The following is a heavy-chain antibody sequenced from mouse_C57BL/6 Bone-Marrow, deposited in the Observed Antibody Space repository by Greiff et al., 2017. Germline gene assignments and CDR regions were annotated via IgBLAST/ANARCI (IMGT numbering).Heavy chain of an antibody. Sequence: VQLQQSGPELVKPGASVKMSCKASGYTFTDYNMHWVKQSHGKSLEWIGYINPNNGGTSYNQKFKGKATLTVNKSSSTAYMGLRSLTSEDSAVYYCARAYDPWYFDVWGTGTTVTVSS. CDR1: GYTFTDYN. J-gene: IGHJ1*03. V-gene: IGHV1-22*01. D-gene: IGHD6-5*01. CDR3: ARAYDPWYFDV. CDR2: INPNNGGT.